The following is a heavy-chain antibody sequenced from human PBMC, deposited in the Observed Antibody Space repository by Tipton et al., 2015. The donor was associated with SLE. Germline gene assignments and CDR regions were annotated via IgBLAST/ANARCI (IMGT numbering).Heavy chain of an antibody. CDR2: ISSSGSTI. J-gene: IGHJ4*02. Sequence: GSLRLSCAASGFTFSDYYMSWIRQAPGKGLEWVSYISSSGSTIYYADSVKGRFTISRDNAKNSLYLQMNSLRAEDTAVYYCASTINLVVGLYDYWGQGTLVTVSS. D-gene: IGHD2-2*01. V-gene: IGHV3-11*04. CDR1: GFTFSDYY. CDR3: ASTINLVVGLYDY.